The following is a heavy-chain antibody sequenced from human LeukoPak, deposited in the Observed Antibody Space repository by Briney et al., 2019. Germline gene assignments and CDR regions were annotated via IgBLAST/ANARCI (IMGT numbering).Heavy chain of an antibody. J-gene: IGHJ2*01. V-gene: IGHV3-48*03. CDR2: ISSSGSII. CDR1: GFAFSTYE. Sequence: GGSLRLSCAASGFAFSTYEMNWVRQAPGKGLEWVSYISSSGSIIYYADSVKGRFTISRDNAKNSLYLQMNSLRAEDTAVYYCASSRQGYWYFDLWGRGTVTTVSS. CDR3: ASSRQGYWYFDL.